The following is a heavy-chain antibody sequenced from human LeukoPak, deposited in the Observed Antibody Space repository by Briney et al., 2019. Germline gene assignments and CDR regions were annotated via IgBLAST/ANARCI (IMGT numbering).Heavy chain of an antibody. V-gene: IGHV4-34*01. J-gene: IGHJ4*02. CDR2: INHSGST. CDR1: GGSFSGYY. CDR3: AREVMTTVTTYRRPTKFDY. Sequence: SSETLSLTCAVYGGSFSGYYWSWIRQPPGKGLEWIGEINHSGSTNYNPSLKSRVTISVDTSKNQFSLKLSSVTAADTAVYYCAREVMTTVTTYRRPTKFDYWGQGTLVTVSS. D-gene: IGHD4-17*01.